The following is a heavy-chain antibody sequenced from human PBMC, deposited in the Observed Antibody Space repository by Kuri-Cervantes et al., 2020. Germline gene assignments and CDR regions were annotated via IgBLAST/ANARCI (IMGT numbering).Heavy chain of an antibody. V-gene: IGHV1-8*02. Sequence: ASVKVSCKASGYTFTSYYMHWVRQAPGQGLEWMGWMNPNSGNTGYAQKFQGRVTMTRNTSISTAYMELSSLRTEDTAVYYCAKDGTPYGDYPDFHYYYYYMDVWGKGTTVTVSS. CDR2: MNPNSGNT. CDR3: AKDGTPYGDYPDFHYYYYYMDV. D-gene: IGHD4-17*01. CDR1: GYTFTSYY. J-gene: IGHJ6*03.